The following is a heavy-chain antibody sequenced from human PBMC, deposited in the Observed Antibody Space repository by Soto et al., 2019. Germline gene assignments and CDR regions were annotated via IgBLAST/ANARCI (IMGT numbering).Heavy chain of an antibody. CDR2: INPNSGGT. V-gene: IGHV1-2*02. Sequence: ASVKVSCKXSGYTFTGYYMHWVRQAPGQGLEWMGWINPNSGGTNYAQKFQGRVTMTRDTSISTAYMELSRLRSDDTAVYYCARSPRSYYYYGMDVWGQGTTVTVSS. CDR1: GYTFTGYY. J-gene: IGHJ6*02. CDR3: ARSPRSYYYYGMDV.